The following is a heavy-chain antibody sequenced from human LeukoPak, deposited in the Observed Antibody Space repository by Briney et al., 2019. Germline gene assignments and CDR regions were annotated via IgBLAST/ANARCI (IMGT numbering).Heavy chain of an antibody. J-gene: IGHJ4*02. Sequence: ASVKVSCKTSGYTFTSFAITWVRQAPGQGLEWMGWISAYNGNTKYAQKVQDRVTMTTDTSTSTAYMELSSLRSEDTAVYYCARVADVLLWFGEPYYFDYWGQGTLVTVSS. D-gene: IGHD3-10*01. CDR3: ARVADVLLWFGEPYYFDY. CDR1: GYTFTSFA. V-gene: IGHV1-18*01. CDR2: ISAYNGNT.